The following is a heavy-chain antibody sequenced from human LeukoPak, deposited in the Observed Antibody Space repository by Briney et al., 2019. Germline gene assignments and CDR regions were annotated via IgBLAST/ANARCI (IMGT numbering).Heavy chain of an antibody. J-gene: IGHJ6*03. CDR1: GFTFSDYA. Sequence: GGSLRLSCAAFGFTFSDYAMHWVRQAPGKGLEYVSAISNNGGRTYYANSVKGRFTISRDNSKNMLYLQMGSLRAEDMAVYYCARDTATNPYYNYMDVWGKGTTVTVSS. CDR2: ISNNGGRT. D-gene: IGHD5-18*01. CDR3: ARDTATNPYYNYMDV. V-gene: IGHV3-64*01.